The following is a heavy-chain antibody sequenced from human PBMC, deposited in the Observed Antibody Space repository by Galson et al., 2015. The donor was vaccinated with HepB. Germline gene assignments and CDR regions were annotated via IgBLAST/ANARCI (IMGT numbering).Heavy chain of an antibody. D-gene: IGHD6-6*01. CDR1: GYTFTGYY. CDR2: INPNSGGT. J-gene: IGHJ4*02. Sequence: SVKVSCKASGYTFTGYYMHWVRQAPGQGLEWMGWINPNSGGTNYAQRFQGRVTLTRDTSISTAYMELSRLRSDDTAVYYCARDPDGSSPPKYSGQGTLVTVSS. V-gene: IGHV1-2*02. CDR3: ARDPDGSSPPKY.